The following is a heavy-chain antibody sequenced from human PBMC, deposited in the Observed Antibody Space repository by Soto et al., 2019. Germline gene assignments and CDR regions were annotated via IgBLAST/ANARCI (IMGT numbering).Heavy chain of an antibody. V-gene: IGHV1-2*02. Sequence: ASVKVSCKASGYTFIEYYVNWVRQAPGQGLEWLGWINPKNGATRYAQKFQGRVILTTDTSISTVYMELGSLSSDDTADYYCATDVLCLADPCRHNWFDSWGQGTQVNVSS. D-gene: IGHD2-21*01. J-gene: IGHJ5*01. CDR2: INPKNGAT. CDR3: ATDVLCLADPCRHNWFDS. CDR1: GYTFIEYY.